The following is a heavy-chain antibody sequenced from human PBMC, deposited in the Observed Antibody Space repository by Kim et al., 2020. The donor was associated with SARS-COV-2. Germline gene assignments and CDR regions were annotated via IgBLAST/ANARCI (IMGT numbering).Heavy chain of an antibody. Sequence: HRGSANNHPSLKSRDTIAADTSNNQFSLKMNSVTAADTAIYYCARYDFWSRGTLVTVSS. CDR2: HRGSA. D-gene: IGHD3-3*01. V-gene: IGHV4-34*04. J-gene: IGHJ4*02. CDR3: ARYDF.